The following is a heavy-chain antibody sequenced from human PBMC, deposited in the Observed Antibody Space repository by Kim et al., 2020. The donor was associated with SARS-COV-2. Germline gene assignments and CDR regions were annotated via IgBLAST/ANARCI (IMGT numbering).Heavy chain of an antibody. CDR1: GGSISSGGYY. Sequence: SETLSLTCTVSGGSISSGGYYWSWIRQHPGKGLEWIGYIYYSGSTYYNPSLKSRVTISVDTSKNQFSLKLSSVTAADTAVYYCAGDIDPKYDFWSGYQPPVNYYYYYGMDVWGQGTTVTVSS. D-gene: IGHD3-3*01. CDR3: AGDIDPKYDFWSGYQPPVNYYYYYGMDV. V-gene: IGHV4-31*03. CDR2: IYYSGST. J-gene: IGHJ6*02.